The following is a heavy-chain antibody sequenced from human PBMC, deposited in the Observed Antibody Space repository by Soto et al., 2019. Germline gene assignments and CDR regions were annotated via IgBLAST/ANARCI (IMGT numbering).Heavy chain of an antibody. CDR1: GGSFSGYY. V-gene: IGHV4-34*01. D-gene: IGHD2-2*02. CDR3: ARGRTVVPDAIMVVGWFDP. J-gene: IGHJ5*02. CDR2: INHSGST. Sequence: PSETLSLTCAVYGGSFSGYYWSWIRQPPGKGLEWIGEINHSGSTNYNPSLKSRVTISVDTSKNQFSLKLSSVTAADTAVYYCARGRTVVPDAIMVVGWFDPWGQGTLVTGSS.